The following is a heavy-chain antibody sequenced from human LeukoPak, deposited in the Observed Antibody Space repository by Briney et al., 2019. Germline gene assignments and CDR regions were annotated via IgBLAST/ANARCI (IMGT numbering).Heavy chain of an antibody. J-gene: IGHJ2*01. Sequence: QPGGSLRLSCAASGFTFSSYWMHWVRQAPGKGLVWVSRINGDGSSTSYADSVKGRFTISRDNAKNTLYLQMNSLRAEDTAVYYCASFTYYDFWSGYYSYWYFDLWGRGTLVTVSS. CDR2: INGDGSST. V-gene: IGHV3-74*01. CDR1: GFTFSSYW. D-gene: IGHD3-3*01. CDR3: ASFTYYDFWSGYYSYWYFDL.